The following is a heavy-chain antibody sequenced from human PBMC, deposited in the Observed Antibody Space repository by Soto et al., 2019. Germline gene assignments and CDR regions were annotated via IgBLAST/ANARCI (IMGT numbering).Heavy chain of an antibody. Sequence: GTSVKVSCKASGYTFTSYDINWVRQATGQGLEWMGWMNPNSGNTGYAQKFQGRVTMTRNTSISTAYMELSSLRSEDTAVYYCARGKRKGGPTRSVNYYYYTDVWGKGTTVTVSS. D-gene: IGHD2-15*01. J-gene: IGHJ6*03. CDR1: GYTFTSYD. CDR3: ARGKRKGGPTRSVNYYYYTDV. V-gene: IGHV1-8*01. CDR2: MNPNSGNT.